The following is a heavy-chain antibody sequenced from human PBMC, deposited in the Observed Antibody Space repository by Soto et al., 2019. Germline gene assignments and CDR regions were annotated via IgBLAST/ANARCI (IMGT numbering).Heavy chain of an antibody. CDR3: ARGRARGSSSWYGGYYYYGMDV. D-gene: IGHD6-13*01. CDR1: GGSFSGSY. J-gene: IGHJ6*02. Sequence: PSETLSLTCAVYGGSFSGSYWRWIRQPPGKGLEWIGEINHSGSTNYNPSLKSRVTISVDTSKNQFSLKLSSVTAADTAVYYCARGRARGSSSWYGGYYYYGMDVWGQGTTVTVSS. V-gene: IGHV4-34*01. CDR2: INHSGST.